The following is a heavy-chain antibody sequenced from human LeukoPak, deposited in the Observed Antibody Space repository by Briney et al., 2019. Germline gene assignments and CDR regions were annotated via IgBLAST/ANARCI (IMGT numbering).Heavy chain of an antibody. J-gene: IGHJ5*02. Sequence: GGSLRLSCAASGFTFSNYWMSWVRQAPGKGLEWVANIKQDGSEKYYVDSVKGRFTISRDNAKNSLHLQMNSLRAEDTAVYYCARDLRGNWFDPWGRGTLVTVSS. CDR3: ARDLRGNWFDP. V-gene: IGHV3-7*04. CDR2: IKQDGSEK. CDR1: GFTFSNYW.